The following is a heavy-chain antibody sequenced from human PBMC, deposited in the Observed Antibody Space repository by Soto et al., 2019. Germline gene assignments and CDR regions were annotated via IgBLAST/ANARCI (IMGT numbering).Heavy chain of an antibody. CDR2: ISWNSGSK. Sequence: GGSLRLSCAASGFTFDDYAMHWVRQAPGKGLEWVSGISWNSGSKGYADSVKGRFTISRDNAKNSLYLQMNSLRAEDTALYYCAKDISLYYDSRGSFDYWGQGTLVTVSS. D-gene: IGHD3-22*01. CDR1: GFTFDDYA. J-gene: IGHJ4*02. CDR3: AKDISLYYDSRGSFDY. V-gene: IGHV3-9*01.